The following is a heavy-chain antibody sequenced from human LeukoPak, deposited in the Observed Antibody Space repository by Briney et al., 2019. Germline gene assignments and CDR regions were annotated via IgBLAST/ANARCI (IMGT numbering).Heavy chain of an antibody. Sequence: SETLSLTCAVYGGSFSGYYWSWIRQPPGKGLEWIGEINHSGSTNYNPSLKSRVTISVDTSKNQFSLKLSSVTAADTAVCYCARGGYSSSSNWFDPWGQGTLVTVSS. J-gene: IGHJ5*02. CDR1: GGSFSGYY. D-gene: IGHD6-13*01. CDR3: ARGGYSSSSNWFDP. CDR2: INHSGST. V-gene: IGHV4-34*01.